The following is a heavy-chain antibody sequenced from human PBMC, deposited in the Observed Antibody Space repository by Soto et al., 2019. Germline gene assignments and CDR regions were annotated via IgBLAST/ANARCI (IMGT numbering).Heavy chain of an antibody. CDR1: GGTFSSYA. V-gene: IGHV1-69*01. D-gene: IGHD1-26*01. CDR2: IIPIFGTA. CDR3: AREEVETRIAHGVGDFDY. J-gene: IGHJ4*02. Sequence: QVQLVQSGAEVKKPGSSVKVSCKASGGTFSSYAISWVRQAPGQGLEWMGGIIPIFGTANYAQKFQGRVTITADESTSTAYMEVGSLRSEDTAVYYCAREEVETRIAHGVGDFDYWGQGTLVTVSS.